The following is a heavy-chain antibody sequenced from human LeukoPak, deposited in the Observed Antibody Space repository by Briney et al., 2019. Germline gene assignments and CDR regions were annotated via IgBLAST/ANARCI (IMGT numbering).Heavy chain of an antibody. CDR1: GGSISSGDYY. D-gene: IGHD3-10*01. CDR2: IYYSGST. J-gene: IGHJ4*02. CDR3: ARVPVGLLWFGELSEVFYFDY. V-gene: IGHV4-30-4*08. Sequence: PSQTLSLTCTVSGGSISSGDYYWSWIRQPPGKGLEWIGYIYYSGSTYYNPSLESRVTISVDTSKNQFSLKLSSVTAADTAVYYCARVPVGLLWFGELSEVFYFDYWGQGTLVTVSS.